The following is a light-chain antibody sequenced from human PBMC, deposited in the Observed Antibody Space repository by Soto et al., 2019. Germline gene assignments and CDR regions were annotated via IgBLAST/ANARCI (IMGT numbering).Light chain of an antibody. V-gene: IGKV3-15*01. Sequence: EIVMTQSPATLSVSPGERATLSCRASQSVGSDLAWYQQKPGQAPRLLIYGAYTRATGIPARFSGSGSGTEVSLTISSLQSEDFAVYYCHQYNNWPPWTFGQGTKVEIK. CDR3: HQYNNWPPWT. CDR1: QSVGSD. CDR2: GAY. J-gene: IGKJ1*01.